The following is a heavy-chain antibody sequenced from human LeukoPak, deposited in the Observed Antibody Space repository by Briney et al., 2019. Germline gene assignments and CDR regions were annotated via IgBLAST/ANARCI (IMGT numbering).Heavy chain of an antibody. V-gene: IGHV3-23*01. Sequence: GGSRRLSCAASGFTFSSYAMSWVRQAPGKGLEWVSAISGSGGSTYYAGSVKGRFTISRDNSKNTLYLQMNSLRAEDTAVYYCAKDYYGSGSYYNPWFDPWGQGTLVTVSS. D-gene: IGHD3-10*01. CDR3: AKDYYGSGSYYNPWFDP. CDR2: ISGSGGST. J-gene: IGHJ5*02. CDR1: GFTFSSYA.